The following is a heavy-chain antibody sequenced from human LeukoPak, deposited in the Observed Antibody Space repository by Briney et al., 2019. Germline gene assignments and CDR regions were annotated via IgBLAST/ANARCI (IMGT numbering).Heavy chain of an antibody. D-gene: IGHD2-15*01. Sequence: ASVKVSCKASGYAFTNYAIHWVRQAPGQRLEWMGWINAGNGSTKYSQKFQGRVTITRDTSARTAYMDLSSLRSEDTAVYYCANSGGDSFDYWGQGTLVTVSS. CDR3: ANSGGDSFDY. J-gene: IGHJ4*02. CDR2: INAGNGST. CDR1: GYAFTNYA. V-gene: IGHV1-3*01.